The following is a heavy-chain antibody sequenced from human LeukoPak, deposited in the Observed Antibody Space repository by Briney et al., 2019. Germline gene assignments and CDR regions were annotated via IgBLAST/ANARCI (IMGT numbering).Heavy chain of an antibody. J-gene: IGHJ4*02. Sequence: VKVSCKASGGTFSSYAISWVRQAPGQGLEWMGGIIPIFGTANYAQKFQGRVTITADESTSTAYMELRSLRSDDTAVYYCARVGYRSGGSCFEAYYFDYWGQGTLVTVSS. D-gene: IGHD2-15*01. CDR1: GGTFSSYA. CDR3: ARVGYRSGGSCFEAYYFDY. CDR2: IIPIFGTA. V-gene: IGHV1-69*01.